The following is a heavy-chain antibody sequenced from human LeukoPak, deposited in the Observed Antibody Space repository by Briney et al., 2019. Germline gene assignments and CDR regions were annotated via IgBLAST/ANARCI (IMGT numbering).Heavy chain of an antibody. CDR2: ISWDGGST. CDR3: AKDMITFGGVIPRTVGMDV. D-gene: IGHD3-16*02. J-gene: IGHJ6*02. Sequence: GGSLRLSCAASGFTFDDYAMHWVRQAPGKGLEWVSLISWDGGSTYYADSVKGRFTISRDNSKNSLYLQMNSLRAEDTALYYCAKDMITFGGVIPRTVGMDVWGQGTTVTVSS. V-gene: IGHV3-43D*03. CDR1: GFTFDDYA.